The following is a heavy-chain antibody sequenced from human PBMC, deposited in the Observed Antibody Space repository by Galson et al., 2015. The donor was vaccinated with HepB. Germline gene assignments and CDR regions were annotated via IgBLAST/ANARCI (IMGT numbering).Heavy chain of an antibody. J-gene: IGHJ4*02. CDR2: ISGSGGST. CDR3: AKDRIDVDTAMVLYHPFDY. D-gene: IGHD5-18*01. V-gene: IGHV3-23*01. Sequence: SLRLSCAASGFTFSSYAMSWVRQAPGKGLEWVSAISGSGGSTYYADSVKGRFTISRDNSKNTLYLQMNSLRAEDTAVYYCAKDRIDVDTAMVLYHPFDYWGQGTLVTVSS. CDR1: GFTFSSYA.